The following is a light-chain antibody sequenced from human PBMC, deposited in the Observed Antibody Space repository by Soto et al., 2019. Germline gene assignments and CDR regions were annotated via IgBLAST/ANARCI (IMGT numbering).Light chain of an antibody. CDR1: SSDVGGYNY. CDR2: EVS. Sequence: QSVLTQPASVSGSPGQSITISCTGTSSDVGGYNYVSWYQQHPGKAPKLMIYEVSNRPSRVSNRFSGSKSGNTASLTISGLQAEDEADYYCSSYTSSSNWVFGGGTKLTVL. J-gene: IGLJ3*02. CDR3: SSYTSSSNWV. V-gene: IGLV2-14*01.